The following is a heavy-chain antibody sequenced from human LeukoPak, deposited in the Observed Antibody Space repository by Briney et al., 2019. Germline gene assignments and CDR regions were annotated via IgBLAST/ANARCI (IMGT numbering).Heavy chain of an antibody. Sequence: PGGSLRLSCAASGFTFSSYAMPWVRQAPGKGLEWVAVISYDASNKYYADSVKGRFTISRDNSKNTLYLQMNSLRAEDTALYYCARPYSSGWYGDFDYWGQGTPVTVSS. CDR3: ARPYSSGWYGDFDY. CDR2: ISYDASNK. V-gene: IGHV3-30-3*01. D-gene: IGHD6-19*01. CDR1: GFTFSSYA. J-gene: IGHJ4*02.